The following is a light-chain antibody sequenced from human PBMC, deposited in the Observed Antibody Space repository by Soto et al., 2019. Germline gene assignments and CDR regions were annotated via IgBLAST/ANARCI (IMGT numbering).Light chain of an antibody. CDR2: SAS. V-gene: IGKV1-39*01. CDR1: QRISAF. Sequence: DIQMTQSPSSVSAFVGESVTITCHASQRISAFLNWYHQKPGKAPKLLIYSASYLQSGVPSRFSGSGSGTDFTLIISSLQPDDSGTYFCQQSYMTPRTFGQGTKVDIK. J-gene: IGKJ1*01. CDR3: QQSYMTPRT.